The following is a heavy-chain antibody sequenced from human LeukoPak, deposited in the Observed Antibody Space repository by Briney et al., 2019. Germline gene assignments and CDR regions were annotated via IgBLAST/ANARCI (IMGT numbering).Heavy chain of an antibody. CDR1: GYSISSGYY. CDR2: MSHNRGA. V-gene: IGHV4-38-2*01. Sequence: SETLSLTCAVSGYSISSGYYWGWIRQPPGKGLEWIGSMSHNRGAYYNPSLKSRVTISMDTSKNQFSLRLSSVTAADTAVYYCASYYASGVSAYNYYGMDVWGKGTTVTVSS. CDR3: ASYYASGVSAYNYYGMDV. J-gene: IGHJ6*04. D-gene: IGHD3-10*01.